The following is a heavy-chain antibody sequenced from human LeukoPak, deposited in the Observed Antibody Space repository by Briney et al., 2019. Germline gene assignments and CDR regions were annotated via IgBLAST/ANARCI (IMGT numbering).Heavy chain of an antibody. CDR1: GYSFTNYW. CDR3: TRHSSRWDPFDY. V-gene: IGHV5-51*01. Sequence: GESLKISCKASGYSFTNYWIGWVRQMPGKGLEWMGTFYPGDSDTRYSPSFQGQVTISADGSISTAYLQWSSLKASDTAMYYCTRHSSRWDPFDYWGQGTLVTVSS. J-gene: IGHJ4*02. CDR2: FYPGDSDT. D-gene: IGHD1-26*01.